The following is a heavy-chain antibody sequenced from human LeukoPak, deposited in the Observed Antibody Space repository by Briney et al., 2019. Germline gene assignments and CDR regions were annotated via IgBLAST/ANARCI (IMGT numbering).Heavy chain of an antibody. Sequence: GGSLRLSCAASGFTFSSYSMNWVRQAPGKGLEWGSSISSSSSYIYYADSVKGRFTISRDNAKNSLYLQMNSLRAEDTAVYYCARDLDYGDYAFDYWGQGTLVTVSS. CDR2: ISSSSSYI. CDR1: GFTFSSYS. V-gene: IGHV3-21*01. J-gene: IGHJ4*02. CDR3: ARDLDYGDYAFDY. D-gene: IGHD4-17*01.